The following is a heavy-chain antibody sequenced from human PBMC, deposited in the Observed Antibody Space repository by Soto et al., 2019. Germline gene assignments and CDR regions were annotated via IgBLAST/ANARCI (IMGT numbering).Heavy chain of an antibody. J-gene: IGHJ6*02. Sequence: ASVKVSCKASGGTFSSYAISWVRQAPGQGLEWMGGIIPIFGTANYAQKFQGRVTITADESTSTAYMELSSLRSEDTAVYYCARDDDSSSGDYYYGMDVWGQGTTVTVSS. CDR2: IIPIFGTA. V-gene: IGHV1-69*13. CDR3: ARDDDSSSGDYYYGMDV. D-gene: IGHD6-13*01. CDR1: GGTFSSYA.